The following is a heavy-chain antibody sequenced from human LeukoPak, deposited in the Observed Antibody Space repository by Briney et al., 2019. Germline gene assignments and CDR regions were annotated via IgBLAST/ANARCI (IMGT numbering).Heavy chain of an antibody. CDR3: ARGNQYSWWS. J-gene: IGHJ5*02. V-gene: IGHV4-4*02. D-gene: IGHD2-15*01. CDR2: IYHSGTT. Sequence: SGTLSLTCAVSGDSINDAYWWTWVRQPPGEGLEWIGEIYHSGTTNYNPSLKSRVTISVDKSKNQLSLKVTSVTAADTAIYYCARGNQYSWWSWGQETLVTVSS. CDR1: GDSINDAYW.